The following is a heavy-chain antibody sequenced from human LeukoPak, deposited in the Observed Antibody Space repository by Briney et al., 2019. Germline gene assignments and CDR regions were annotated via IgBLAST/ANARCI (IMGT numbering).Heavy chain of an antibody. J-gene: IGHJ4*02. CDR3: ARGLVDSGSFNFDY. CDR1: GFTFSNYD. D-gene: IGHD3-10*01. Sequence: GGSLTLSCAASGFTFSNYDMHWIRQRSGKGLEWFSGIGIDGGTYYPGSVKGRFTISRDNAKDSFFLQMNNLRAGDTAVYYCARGLVDSGSFNFDYWGQGTLVTVSS. CDR2: IGIDGGT. V-gene: IGHV3-13*04.